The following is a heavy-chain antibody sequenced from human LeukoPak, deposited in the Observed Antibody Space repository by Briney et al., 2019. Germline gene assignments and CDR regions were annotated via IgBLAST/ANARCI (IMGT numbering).Heavy chain of an antibody. V-gene: IGHV4-31*03. CDR2: IYYSGST. CDR1: GGSISSGGYY. J-gene: IGHJ4*02. Sequence: PSQTLSLTCTVSGGSISSGGYYWSWIRQHPGKGLEWIGYIYYSGSTYYNPSLKSRVTISVDTSKNQFSLKLSSVTAADTAVYYCARRGVAARYFDYWGQGTLVTVSS. CDR3: ARRGVAARYFDY. D-gene: IGHD6-6*01.